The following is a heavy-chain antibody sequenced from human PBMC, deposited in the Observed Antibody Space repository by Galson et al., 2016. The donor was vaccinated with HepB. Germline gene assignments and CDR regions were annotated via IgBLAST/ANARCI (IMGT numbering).Heavy chain of an antibody. V-gene: IGHV4-31*03. CDR3: ARSSRGVHAFDI. Sequence: TLSLTCTVSGASISSGGYYWSWIRRHPGKGLEWIGYFYYSGNTYYNSSLKSRVTISVDTSKNEFSLKLSSVTAADTAVYYCARSSRGVHAFDIWGQGTMVTVSS. J-gene: IGHJ3*02. CDR2: FYYSGNT. CDR1: GASISSGGYY.